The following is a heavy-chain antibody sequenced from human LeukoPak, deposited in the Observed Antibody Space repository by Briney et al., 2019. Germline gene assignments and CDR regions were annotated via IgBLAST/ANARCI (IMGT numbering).Heavy chain of an antibody. J-gene: IGHJ6*03. CDR1: GFTFDDYA. V-gene: IGHV3-9*01. CDR3: AKETTVADNYYYYYMDV. D-gene: IGHD6-19*01. Sequence: GRSLRLSCAASGFTFDDYAMHWVRHAPGKGLEWVSGISWNSGSIGYADSVKGRFTISRDNAKNSLYLQMNSLRAEDTALYYCAKETTVADNYYYYYMDVWGKGTTVTVSS. CDR2: ISWNSGSI.